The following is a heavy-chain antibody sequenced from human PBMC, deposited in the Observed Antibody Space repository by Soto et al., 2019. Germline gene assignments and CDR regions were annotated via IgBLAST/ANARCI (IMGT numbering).Heavy chain of an antibody. CDR1: GGSVSSTNYY. D-gene: IGHD6-19*01. V-gene: IGHV4-39*01. CDR3: ARRVAVAGHYFDY. Sequence: SETLSLTCTVSGGSVSSTNYYWGWIRQPPGKTLEWIGSMSYSVSTYYNPSLKSRVTISVDTSKNQFSLNLSSVTAADTAVYFCARRVAVAGHYFDYWGQGTLVTASS. CDR2: MSYSVST. J-gene: IGHJ4*02.